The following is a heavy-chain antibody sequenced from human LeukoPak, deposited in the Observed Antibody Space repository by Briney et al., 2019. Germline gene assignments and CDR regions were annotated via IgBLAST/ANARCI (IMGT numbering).Heavy chain of an antibody. CDR3: AKDLYGSGSYGFDY. J-gene: IGHJ4*02. Sequence: GGSLRLSCAASGFTFDDYAMHWVRQAPGKGLEWVSGISWNSGSIGYADSVKGRFTISRDNAKNSLYLQMNSLRAEDMALYYCAKDLYGSGSYGFDYWGQGTLVTVSP. CDR1: GFTFDDYA. CDR2: ISWNSGSI. V-gene: IGHV3-9*03. D-gene: IGHD3-10*01.